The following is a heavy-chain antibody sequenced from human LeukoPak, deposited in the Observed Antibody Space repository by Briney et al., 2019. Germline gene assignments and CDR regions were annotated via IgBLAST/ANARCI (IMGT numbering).Heavy chain of an antibody. V-gene: IGHV4-38-2*02. D-gene: IGHD3-9*01. J-gene: IGHJ5*02. CDR2: IYHSGST. CDR1: GYSITSGYY. Sequence: SETLSLTCTVSGYSITSGYYWGWIRQPPGKGLEWIGTIYHSGSTYYNPSLKSRVTVSVDTSKNQFSLKLNSVTAADTAVYYCARDYDVLTAYPPTQLFDPWGQGTLVTVSS. CDR3: ARDYDVLTAYPPTQLFDP.